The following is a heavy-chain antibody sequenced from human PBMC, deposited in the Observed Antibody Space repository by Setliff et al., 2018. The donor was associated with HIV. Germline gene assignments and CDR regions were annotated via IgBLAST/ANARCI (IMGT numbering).Heavy chain of an antibody. Sequence: PSETLSLTCAVSGYSISSGYYWGWIRQPPGKGLEWIGYVYYSGSSNYNPSLQSRVTISVDTSKNQFFLILSSVTAADTAMYYCARSYGYNVDYWGQGKLVTVSS. V-gene: IGHV4-38-2*01. D-gene: IGHD3-16*01. CDR1: GYSISSGYY. CDR2: VYYSGSS. J-gene: IGHJ4*02. CDR3: ARSYGYNVDY.